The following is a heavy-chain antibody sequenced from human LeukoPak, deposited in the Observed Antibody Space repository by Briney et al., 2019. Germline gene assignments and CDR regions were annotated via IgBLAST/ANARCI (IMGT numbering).Heavy chain of an antibody. CDR1: GFTFSSYE. CDR2: ISSSGSTI. Sequence: PGGSLRLSCAASGFTFSSYEMNWVRQAPGKGLEWVSYISSSGSTIYYADSVKGRFTISRDNAKNSLYLQMNSLRAEGTAVYYCARDGDGYKNLHVGLFDYWGQGTLVTVSS. J-gene: IGHJ4*02. D-gene: IGHD5-24*01. CDR3: ARDGDGYKNLHVGLFDY. V-gene: IGHV3-48*03.